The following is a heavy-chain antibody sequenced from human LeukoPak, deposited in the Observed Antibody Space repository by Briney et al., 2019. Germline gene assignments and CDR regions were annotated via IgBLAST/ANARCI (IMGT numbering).Heavy chain of an antibody. CDR2: IYTSGNT. CDR1: GSTVSRSY. Sequence: GGSLRLSCAASGSTVSRSYISWVRQAPGKGLEWVSVIYTSGNTYYADSVKGRFTISRDNSKNTLYLQMNSLRAEDTAVYYCARAPFYFDSSNYPYFDYWGQGTLVTVSS. V-gene: IGHV3-53*01. D-gene: IGHD3-22*01. J-gene: IGHJ4*02. CDR3: ARAPFYFDSSNYPYFDY.